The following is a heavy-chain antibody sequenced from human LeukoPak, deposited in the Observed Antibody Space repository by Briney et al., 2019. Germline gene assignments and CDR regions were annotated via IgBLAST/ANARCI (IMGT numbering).Heavy chain of an antibody. V-gene: IGHV1-2*02. D-gene: IGHD3-16*01. CDR1: GYTFTGYY. J-gene: IGHJ4*02. CDR3: ASSGSLGVAGSYFDY. Sequence: ASVKVSCKASGYTFTGYYMHWVRQAPGQGLEWMGWINPNSGGTNYAQRFQGGVTMTRDTSITTAYMELSRLRSDETAVYYCASSGSLGVAGSYFDYWGQGTLVTVSS. CDR2: INPNSGGT.